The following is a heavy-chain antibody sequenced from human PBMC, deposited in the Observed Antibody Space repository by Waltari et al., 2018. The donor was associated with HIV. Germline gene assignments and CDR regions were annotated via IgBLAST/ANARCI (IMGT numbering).Heavy chain of an antibody. CDR2: SIPIFGTA. J-gene: IGHJ4*02. V-gene: IGHV1-69*01. CDR1: AKESGPT. D-gene: IGHD2-8*01. CDR3: ARDRCTNGVCYFDY. Sequence: QVQLVQSGAEVKKPGSSVKDQVQAEAKESGPTTYKVTSTLPIKESIPIFGTANYAQKFQGRVTITADESTSTAYMELSSLRSEDTAVYYCARDRCTNGVCYFDYWGQGTLVTVSS.